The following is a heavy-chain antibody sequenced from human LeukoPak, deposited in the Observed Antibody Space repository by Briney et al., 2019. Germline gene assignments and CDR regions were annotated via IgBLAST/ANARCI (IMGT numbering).Heavy chain of an antibody. CDR1: GFTVSSNY. CDR2: ISSSGSTI. D-gene: IGHD5-24*01. CDR3: AREGRDGYNH. J-gene: IGHJ4*02. Sequence: GGSPRLSCAASGFTVSSNYMSWVRQAPGKGLEWVSYISSSGSTIYYADSVKGRFTISRDNAKNSLYLQMNSLRAEDTAVYYCAREGRDGYNHWGQGTLVTVSS. V-gene: IGHV3-11*04.